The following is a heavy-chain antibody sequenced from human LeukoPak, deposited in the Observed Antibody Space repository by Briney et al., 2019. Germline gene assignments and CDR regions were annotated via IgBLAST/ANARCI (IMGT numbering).Heavy chain of an antibody. CDR3: ARLPGRWELHGNWFDP. V-gene: IGHV5-51*01. CDR2: IYPDDSDT. Sequence: PGASLQISCQASGSSFTSYWGGGVRPLPGKGLGVMGIIYPDDSDTRYSPSFRGQVTISADKYIRTAYLQWSSLKASDTAMYYCARLPGRWELHGNWFDPWGQGTLVTVSS. CDR1: GSSFTSYW. J-gene: IGHJ5*02. D-gene: IGHD1-26*01.